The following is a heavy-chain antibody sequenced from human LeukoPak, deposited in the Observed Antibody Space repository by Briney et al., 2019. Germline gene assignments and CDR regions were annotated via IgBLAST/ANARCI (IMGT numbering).Heavy chain of an antibody. V-gene: IGHV1-8*01. D-gene: IGHD6-13*01. CDR3: ARGGYSSSWYRAVYYYYYMDV. CDR2: MNPNRGNT. CDR1: GYTFTSYV. J-gene: IGHJ6*03. Sequence: GASVTVSCKASGYTFTSYVINWVRQATGQGLEWMGWMNPNRGNTGYAQKFQGRVTMTRNTSISTAYMALSSLRSEDTAVYYCARGGYSSSWYRAVYYYYYMDVWGKGTTVTVSS.